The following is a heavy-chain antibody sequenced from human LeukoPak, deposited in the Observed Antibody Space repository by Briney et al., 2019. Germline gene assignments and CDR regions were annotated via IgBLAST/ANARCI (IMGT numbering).Heavy chain of an antibody. CDR1: GFTFSSYS. J-gene: IGHJ4*02. D-gene: IGHD3-22*01. V-gene: IGHV3-21*04. CDR2: ISGSSSSK. Sequence: GGSLRLSCAASGFTFSSYSMNWVRQAPGKGLEWVSSISGSSSSKDYADSVKGRFTISRDNAKNSLYLQTNSLRAEDTAVYYCAKDRRYYDSSGYSDNWGQGTLVTVSS. CDR3: AKDRRYYDSSGYSDN.